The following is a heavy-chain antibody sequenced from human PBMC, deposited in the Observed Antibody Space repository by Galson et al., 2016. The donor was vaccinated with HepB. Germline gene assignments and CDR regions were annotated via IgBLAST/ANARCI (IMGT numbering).Heavy chain of an antibody. CDR2: INHSGTT. V-gene: IGHV4-31*03. J-gene: IGHJ3*02. Sequence: TLSLTCSVSAGSISSGGYYWSWIRQHPGKGLEGIGYINHSGTTYYNPSLSSRDAISVDTSKNQFSMEVSSVTAADTAVYYCARVSGNAFDIWGHGTMVTVSS. CDR3: ARVSGNAFDI. CDR1: AGSISSGGYY.